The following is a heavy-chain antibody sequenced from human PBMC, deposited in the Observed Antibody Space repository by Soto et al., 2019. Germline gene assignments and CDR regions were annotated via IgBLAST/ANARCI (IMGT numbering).Heavy chain of an antibody. CDR2: FYYSGST. Sequence: SETLSLTCTVSGGSISSYYWSWIRQPPGKGLEWIGYFYYSGSTNYNPSLKSRVTISVDTSKNQFSLKLSSVTAADTAVYYCARGPLTTYFDYWGQGTLVTVSS. CDR1: GGSISSYY. J-gene: IGHJ4*02. V-gene: IGHV4-59*01. CDR3: ARGPLTTYFDY.